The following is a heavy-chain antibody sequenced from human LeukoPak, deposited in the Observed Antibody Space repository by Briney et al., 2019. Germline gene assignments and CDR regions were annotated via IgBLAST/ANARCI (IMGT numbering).Heavy chain of an antibody. Sequence: GASVKVSCKASGYTFTGYYMHWVRQAPGQGLEWMGWINPNSGGTNYAQKFQGRVTMTRDTSISTAYMELSRLRSDDTAVYYCATRKYGTSGFAFDYWGQGTLVTVSS. CDR1: GYTFTGYY. CDR3: ATRKYGTSGFAFDY. D-gene: IGHD2-8*01. J-gene: IGHJ4*02. CDR2: INPNSGGT. V-gene: IGHV1-2*02.